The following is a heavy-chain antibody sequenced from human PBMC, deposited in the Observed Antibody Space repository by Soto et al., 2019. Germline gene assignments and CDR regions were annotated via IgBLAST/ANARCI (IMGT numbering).Heavy chain of an antibody. D-gene: IGHD1-26*01. CDR2: ISGSGGST. CDR3: AKVGKWELPGYYFDY. Sequence: GGCLRLSCAPSGFTFSSYAMSWVRQARGKGLEWVSAISGSGGSTCYADSVEGRFTISRDSSKNTLYLQMNSLRAEDTAVYYCAKVGKWELPGYYFDYWGQGTLVTVSS. J-gene: IGHJ4*02. V-gene: IGHV3-23*01. CDR1: GFTFSSYA.